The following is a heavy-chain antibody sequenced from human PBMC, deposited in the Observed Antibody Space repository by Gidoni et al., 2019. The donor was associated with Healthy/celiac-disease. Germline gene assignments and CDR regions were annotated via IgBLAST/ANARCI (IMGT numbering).Heavy chain of an antibody. V-gene: IGHV3-23*01. Sequence: EVQRLESGGGWVQPGGSLRLSCEASGFPLSSYAMSWVRQAPGKGLEWVSAISGSGGSTYYADSVKGRFTISRDNSKNTLYLQMNSLRAEDTAVYYCAKDPPTSLYGMDVWGQGTTVTVSS. CDR3: AKDPPTSLYGMDV. J-gene: IGHJ6*02. CDR2: ISGSGGST. D-gene: IGHD1-1*01. CDR1: GFPLSSYA.